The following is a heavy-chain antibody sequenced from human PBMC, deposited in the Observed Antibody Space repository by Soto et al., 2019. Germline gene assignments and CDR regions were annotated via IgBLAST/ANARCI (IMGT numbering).Heavy chain of an antibody. CDR1: GFSFSVNGVA. V-gene: IGHV2-5*02. Sequence: QITLKESGPTLVKPTQTLTLTCTFSGFSFSVNGVAVGWIRQPPGQALEWLALIYWDDDQRYNPSLKDRLTIXKXXSRNQVVLTMTNRDPVDTATYYCAHKRDVSRGFKYWGQGTLVTVSS. D-gene: IGHD3-10*01. CDR2: IYWDDDQ. CDR3: AHKRDVSRGFKY. J-gene: IGHJ4*02.